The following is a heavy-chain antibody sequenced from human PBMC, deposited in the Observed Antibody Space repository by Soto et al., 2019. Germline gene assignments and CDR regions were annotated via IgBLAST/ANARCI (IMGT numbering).Heavy chain of an antibody. D-gene: IGHD2-15*01. CDR2: VYYSEAT. Sequence: ETLSLTCSVSGPTVNSGSSYWSWLRQPPVKGLEWIGHVYYSEATKNNPSLKSRVTMSIDPSDKQFSLRLSSVGDADTAVYYCARDYWPTGRRFDFWGQGALVTVS. CDR3: ARDYWPTGRRFDF. CDR1: GPTVNSGSSY. J-gene: IGHJ4*02. V-gene: IGHV4-61*01.